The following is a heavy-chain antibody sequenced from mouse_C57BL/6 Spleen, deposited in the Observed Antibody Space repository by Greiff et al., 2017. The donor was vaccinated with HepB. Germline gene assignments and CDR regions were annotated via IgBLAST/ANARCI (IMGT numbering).Heavy chain of an antibody. J-gene: IGHJ4*01. CDR2: ISYSGST. CDR3: ASPLGNPYAMDY. V-gene: IGHV3-1*01. CDR1: GYSITSGYD. Sequence: EVQLQESGPGMVKPSQSLSLTCTVTGYSITSGYDWHWIRHFPGNKLEWMGYISYSGSTNYNPSLKSRISITHDTSKNHFFLKLNSVTTEDTATYYCASPLGNPYAMDYWGQGTSVTVSS. D-gene: IGHD2-1*01.